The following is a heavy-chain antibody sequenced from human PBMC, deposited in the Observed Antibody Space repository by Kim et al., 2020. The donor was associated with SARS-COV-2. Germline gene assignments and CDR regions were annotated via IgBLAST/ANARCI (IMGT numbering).Heavy chain of an antibody. CDR3: ARAQYLYDSSGYYHY. Sequence: GGSLRLSCAASGFTFGSYWMNWVRQAPGKGLVWVSRINSDGSSTSYADSVKGRFTISRDNAKNTLYLQMNSLGAEDTAVYYCARAQYLYDSSGYYHYWGQGTLVTVSS. D-gene: IGHD3-22*01. CDR1: GFTFGSYW. CDR2: INSDGSST. J-gene: IGHJ4*02. V-gene: IGHV3-74*01.